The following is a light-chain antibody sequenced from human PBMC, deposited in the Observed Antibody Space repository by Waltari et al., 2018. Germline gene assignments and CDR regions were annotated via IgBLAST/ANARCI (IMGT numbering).Light chain of an antibody. Sequence: SYVLTQPPSVSVAPRKAATITCGGDNIVSRSVHWYQQKPGRAPVLVISADDDRPSGIPGRFSGSNSGNTATLTISGVEAGDEADDFGQVWDNDSDHWVFGGGTKLTVL. J-gene: IGLJ3*02. CDR2: ADD. CDR1: NIVSRS. CDR3: QVWDNDSDHWV. V-gene: IGLV3-21*04.